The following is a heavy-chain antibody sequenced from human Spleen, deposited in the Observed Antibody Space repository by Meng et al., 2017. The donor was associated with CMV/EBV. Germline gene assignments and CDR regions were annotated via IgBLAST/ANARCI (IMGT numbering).Heavy chain of an antibody. V-gene: IGHV4-34*01. D-gene: IGHD6-25*01. Sequence: LACAVYGGSFSGYCWSWIRQPPGEGLEWIREINHSGSTNYNPSLRSRVTISLDTSKNQFSLKLSSVTAADTAVYYCARGGIVAAADYWGQGTLVTVSS. J-gene: IGHJ4*02. CDR2: INHSGST. CDR1: GGSFSGYC. CDR3: ARGGIVAAADY.